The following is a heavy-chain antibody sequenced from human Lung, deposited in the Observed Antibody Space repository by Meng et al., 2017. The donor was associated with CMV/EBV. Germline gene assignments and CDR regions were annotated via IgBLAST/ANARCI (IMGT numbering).Heavy chain of an antibody. CDR3: AREGRKAADI. Sequence: SCAASGFTFSDYFMTWIRQAPGKGLEWLSYISHTGQALYYADSVKGRFTMSRDNARKSLYLQMNSLRAEDTAIYYCAREGRKAADIWGQGTLVNGAS. CDR1: GFTFSDYF. V-gene: IGHV3-11*01. CDR2: ISHTGQAL. J-gene: IGHJ4*02. D-gene: IGHD6-6*01.